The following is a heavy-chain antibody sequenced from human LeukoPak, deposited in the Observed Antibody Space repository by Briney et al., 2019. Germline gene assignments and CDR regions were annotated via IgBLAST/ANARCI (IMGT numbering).Heavy chain of an antibody. J-gene: IGHJ4*02. D-gene: IGHD6-19*01. CDR2: INHSGST. CDR3: ARGRSAVAGNY. Sequence: SETLSLTCAVYGGSFSGYYWSWIRQPPGKGLEWIGEINHSGSTNYNPSLKSRVTISIDTSKNQFSLKLSSVTAADTAVYYCARGRSAVAGNYWGQGTLVTVSS. CDR1: GGSFSGYY. V-gene: IGHV4-34*01.